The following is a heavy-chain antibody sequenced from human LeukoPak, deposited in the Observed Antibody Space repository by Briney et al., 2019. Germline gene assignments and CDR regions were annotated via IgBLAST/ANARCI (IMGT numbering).Heavy chain of an antibody. CDR3: AKSRANLGYYYYYMDV. V-gene: IGHV3-30*02. CDR2: IRYDGSNK. CDR1: GFTFSSYG. Sequence: GGSLRLSCAASGFTFSSYGMHWVRQAPDKGLEWVAFIRYDGSNKYYADSVKGRFTISRDNSKNTLYLQMNSLRAEDTAVYYCAKSRANLGYYYYYMDVWGKGTTVTVSS. D-gene: IGHD7-27*01. J-gene: IGHJ6*03.